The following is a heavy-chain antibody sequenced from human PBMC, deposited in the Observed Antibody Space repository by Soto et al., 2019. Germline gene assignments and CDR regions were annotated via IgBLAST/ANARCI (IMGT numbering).Heavy chain of an antibody. CDR2: INHSDST. V-gene: IGHV4-34*01. D-gene: IGHD6-13*01. CDR3: ARGSRYRDSSSWYYYYCGMDV. J-gene: IGHJ6*02. CDR1: GGSFSGDY. Sequence: QVQLQQWGAGLLKPSETLSLTCAVYGGSFSGDYWSWIRQPPGKGREWIGEINHSDSTNYHPSLKSRVTISVDTSQNQFSVKLSSVTAADTAVYYCARGSRYRDSSSWYYYYCGMDVWGQGTTVTVSS.